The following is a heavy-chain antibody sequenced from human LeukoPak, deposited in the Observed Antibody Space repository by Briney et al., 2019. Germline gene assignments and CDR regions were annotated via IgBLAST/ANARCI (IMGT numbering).Heavy chain of an antibody. CDR2: IYCSGST. V-gene: IGHV4-59*01. Sequence: PSETLSLTCTVSGGSISSYYWSWIRQPPGKGLEWIGYIYCSGSTNYNPSLKSRVTISVDTSKNQFSLKLSSVTAADTAVYYCARASLCSSTSCYSGDWFDPWGQGTLVTVSS. D-gene: IGHD2-2*01. CDR1: GGSISSYY. J-gene: IGHJ5*02. CDR3: ARASLCSSTSCYSGDWFDP.